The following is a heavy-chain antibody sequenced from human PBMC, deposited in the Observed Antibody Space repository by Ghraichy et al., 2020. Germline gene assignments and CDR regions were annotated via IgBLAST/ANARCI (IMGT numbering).Heavy chain of an antibody. CDR2: INGDGSST. CDR1: GFTFSGYW. Sequence: GGSLRLSCAASGFTFSGYWMHWVRQAPGKGLVWVSRINGDGSSTKYADSVMGRFTISRDNAKNTLYLQMNSLRAEDTAVYYCARERNYCSRNNCYVRYFDYWGQGTLVTVSS. J-gene: IGHJ4*02. V-gene: IGHV3-74*03. D-gene: IGHD2-2*01. CDR3: ARERNYCSRNNCYVRYFDY.